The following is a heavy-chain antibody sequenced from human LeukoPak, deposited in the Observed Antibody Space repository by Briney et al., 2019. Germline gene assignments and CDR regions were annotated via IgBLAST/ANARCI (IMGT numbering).Heavy chain of an antibody. CDR1: GGSFSSYA. CDR3: ARALSRDGYEVGY. V-gene: IGHV1-69*13. CDR2: IIPIFGTA. J-gene: IGHJ4*02. D-gene: IGHD5-24*01. Sequence: ASVKVSCKASGGSFSSYAISWVRQAPGLRLESMGGIIPIFGTANYAQKFQGRVTITADESTSTAYMELSSLRSEDTAVYYCARALSRDGYEVGYWGQGTLVTVSS.